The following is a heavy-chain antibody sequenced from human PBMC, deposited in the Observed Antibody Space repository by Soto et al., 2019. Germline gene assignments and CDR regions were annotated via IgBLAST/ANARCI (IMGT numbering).Heavy chain of an antibody. D-gene: IGHD3-10*01. V-gene: IGHV1-69*01. CDR2: IIPIFGTA. CDR3: ARGIGDRYGSDHNWFDP. CDR1: GGTFSSYA. J-gene: IGHJ5*02. Sequence: QVQLVQSGAEVTKLGSSVKVSCKASGGTFSSYAIRWVRQAPGQGLEWMGGIIPIFGTANYAQKFQGRVTITADESTSTAYMELSSLRSEDTAVYYCARGIGDRYGSDHNWFDPWGQGTLVTVSS.